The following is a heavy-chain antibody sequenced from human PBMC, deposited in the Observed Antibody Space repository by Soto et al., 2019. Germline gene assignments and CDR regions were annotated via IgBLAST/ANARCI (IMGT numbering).Heavy chain of an antibody. D-gene: IGHD6-13*01. CDR2: VYTSGST. CDR3: ARYRREAVAGYTLDN. V-gene: IGHV4-4*08. J-gene: IGHJ4*02. Sequence: SETLSLTCNASGGSISSNYWTWIRQPPGKVLEWIGYVYTSGSTNYTTSLKRRVTISEDTSKSQFSLKVDSMTAADTAVYYCARYRREAVAGYTLDNWGQGILVTASS. CDR1: GGSISSNY.